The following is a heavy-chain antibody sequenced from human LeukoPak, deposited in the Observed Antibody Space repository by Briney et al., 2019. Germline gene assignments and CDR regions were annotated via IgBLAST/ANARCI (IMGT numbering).Heavy chain of an antibody. CDR2: IIPIFGTA. CDR1: GYTFTGYY. D-gene: IGHD3-10*01. Sequence: SVKVSCKASGYTFTGYYMHWVRQAPGQGLEWMGGIIPIFGTANYAQKFQGRVTITADKSTSTAYMELSSLRSEDTAVYYCASGATGSYYYYYYMDVWGKGTTVTVSS. J-gene: IGHJ6*03. V-gene: IGHV1-69*06. CDR3: ASGATGSYYYYYYMDV.